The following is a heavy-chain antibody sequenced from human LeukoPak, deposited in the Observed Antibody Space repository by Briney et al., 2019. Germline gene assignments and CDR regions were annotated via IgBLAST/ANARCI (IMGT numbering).Heavy chain of an antibody. CDR2: ISSSSSSTI. J-gene: IGHJ3*02. CDR3: ARDSGYYDSSGYYYRDAFDI. CDR1: GFTFSSYR. Sequence: GGSLRLSCAAAGFTFSSYRMNWVRQAPGKGLEWVSYISSSSSSTIYYADSVKGRFTISRDNAKNSLYLQMNSLRDEDTAVYYCARDSGYYDSSGYYYRDAFDIWGQGTMVTVSS. D-gene: IGHD3-22*01. V-gene: IGHV3-48*02.